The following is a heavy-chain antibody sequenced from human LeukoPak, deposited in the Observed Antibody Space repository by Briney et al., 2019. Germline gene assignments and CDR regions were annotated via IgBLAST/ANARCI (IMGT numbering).Heavy chain of an antibody. CDR3: ARAGRSSGWYLSPNFDY. Sequence: GSSVKVSCKASGGTFSSYAISWVRQAPGQGLEWMGGIIPIFGTANYAQEFQGRVTITTDESTSTAYMELSSLRSEDTAVYYCARAGRSSGWYLSPNFDYWGQGTLVTVSS. CDR2: IIPIFGTA. CDR1: GGTFSSYA. J-gene: IGHJ4*02. D-gene: IGHD6-19*01. V-gene: IGHV1-69*05.